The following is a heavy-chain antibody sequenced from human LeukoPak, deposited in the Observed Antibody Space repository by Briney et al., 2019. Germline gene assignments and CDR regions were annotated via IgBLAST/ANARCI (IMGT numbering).Heavy chain of an antibody. J-gene: IGHJ3*02. V-gene: IGHV4-30-4*01. Sequence: SQTLSLTCTVSGGSISSGDYYWSWIRQPPGKGLEWIGYIYYSGSTYNNPSLKSRVTISVDTSKNQFSLKLSSVTAADTAVYYCATSYGDYAAAFDIWGQGTMVTVSS. CDR1: GGSISSGDYY. CDR2: IYYSGST. D-gene: IGHD4-17*01. CDR3: ATSYGDYAAAFDI.